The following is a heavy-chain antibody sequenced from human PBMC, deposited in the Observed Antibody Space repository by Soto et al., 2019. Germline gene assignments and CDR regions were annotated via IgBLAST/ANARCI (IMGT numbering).Heavy chain of an antibody. CDR1: GDSISSYY. D-gene: IGHD2-15*01. CDR3: VRDCSGGGCYSDYGMDV. V-gene: IGHV4-4*07. CDR2: IYISGST. J-gene: IGHJ6*02. Sequence: QVQLQESGPGLVKPSETLSLTCTVSGDSISSYYWSWIRQPAGKGLEWIGRIYISGSTDYNPSLKGRVSMSVDRSKNQFSLKLPSVTAADTAVYYCVRDCSGGGCYSDYGMDVWGQGTTVTVSS.